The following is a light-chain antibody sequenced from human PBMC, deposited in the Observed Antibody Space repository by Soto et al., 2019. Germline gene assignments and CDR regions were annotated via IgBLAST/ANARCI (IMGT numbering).Light chain of an antibody. CDR3: QQYANWPLT. V-gene: IGKV3-15*01. J-gene: IGKJ4*02. Sequence: EKVMTQSPATLSVSPGERATLSCCASQSVRSNVAWYQQKPGQPPRLLIYDASTRATGIPSRFSGSGSGTEFTLTISSLKSEDFAVYYCQQYANWPLTFGEGTKVDIK. CDR2: DAS. CDR1: QSVRSN.